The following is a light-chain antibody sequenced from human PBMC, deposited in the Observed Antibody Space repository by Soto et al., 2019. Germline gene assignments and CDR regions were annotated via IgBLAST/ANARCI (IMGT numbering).Light chain of an antibody. CDR3: HQYSSRWT. J-gene: IGKJ1*01. V-gene: IGKV3-20*01. Sequence: ELALTQSPGTLSLSPGERATLSCRTSQSVSNNYLAWYQQKPGQAPRLLIYGASSRATGIPDRFSGSGSGTDFTLSISRLEPEDFAVYYCHQYSSRWTFGQGTKVDIK. CDR2: GAS. CDR1: QSVSNNY.